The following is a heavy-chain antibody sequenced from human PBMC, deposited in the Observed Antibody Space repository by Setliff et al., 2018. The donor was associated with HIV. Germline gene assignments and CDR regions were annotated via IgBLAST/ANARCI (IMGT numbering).Heavy chain of an antibody. V-gene: IGHV4-61*02. J-gene: IGHJ4*02. Sequence: SETLSLTCTVSLGTIDSHTYYWSWIRQPAGKRLEWLGRVYISGSTNYNPSLRGRVAISLDASRHQFSLNLTSVTAADTAIYFCARSPSWALPYFDLWGQGRLVTVS. CDR1: LGTIDSHTYY. CDR3: ARSPSWALPYFDL. D-gene: IGHD3-16*01. CDR2: VYISGST.